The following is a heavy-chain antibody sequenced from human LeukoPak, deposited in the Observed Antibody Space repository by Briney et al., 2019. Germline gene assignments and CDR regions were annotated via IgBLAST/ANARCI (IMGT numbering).Heavy chain of an antibody. CDR3: ARRVGRYFGERAYYYYYMDV. CDR2: ISSSSSTI. D-gene: IGHD3-10*01. V-gene: IGHV3-48*01. J-gene: IGHJ6*03. CDR1: GFTFSSYS. Sequence: GGSLRLSCAASGFTFSSYSMNWVRQAPGKGLEWVSYISSSSSTIYYADSVKGRFTISRDNAKNSLYLQMNSLRAEDTAVYYCARRVGRYFGERAYYYYYMDVWGKGTTVTISS.